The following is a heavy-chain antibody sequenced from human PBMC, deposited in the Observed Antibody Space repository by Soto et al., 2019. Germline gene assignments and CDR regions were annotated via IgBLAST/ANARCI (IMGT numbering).Heavy chain of an antibody. V-gene: IGHV4-31*11. Sequence: QVQLQESGPGLVRPSQTLSLTCAVSGGSIDSAGSYWSWIRQIPGRGLGGIGHIYHGGTTDYNPSLKSRITMSVDTSKNQFSLELNSVTAADTAVYYCARYCSGGTCYDRIDYWGQGTLVTVSS. CDR3: ARYCSGGTCYDRIDY. CDR2: IYHGGTT. D-gene: IGHD2-15*01. CDR1: GGSIDSAGSY. J-gene: IGHJ4*02.